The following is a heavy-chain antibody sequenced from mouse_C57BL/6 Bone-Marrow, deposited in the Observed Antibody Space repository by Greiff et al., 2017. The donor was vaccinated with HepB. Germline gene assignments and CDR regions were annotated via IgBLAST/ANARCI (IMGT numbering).Heavy chain of an antibody. CDR2: ISDGGSYT. J-gene: IGHJ3*01. Sequence: EVKLMESGGGLVKPGGSLKLSCAASGFTFSSYAMSWVRQTPEKRLEWVATISDGGSYTYYPDNVKGRFTISRDNAKNNLYLQMSHLKSEDTAMYYCARGITTVVATKGFAYWGQGTLVTVSA. D-gene: IGHD1-1*01. CDR1: GFTFSSYA. CDR3: ARGITTVVATKGFAY. V-gene: IGHV5-4*03.